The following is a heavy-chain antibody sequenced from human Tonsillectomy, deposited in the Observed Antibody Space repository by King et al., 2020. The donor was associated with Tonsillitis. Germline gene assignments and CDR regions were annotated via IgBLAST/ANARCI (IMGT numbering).Heavy chain of an antibody. J-gene: IGHJ5*02. Sequence: QLVQSGAEVKKPGSSVQVSCQASGGTFRYYAINWVRQAPGQGLEWMGGIIPIFGPANYAQKFQGRVTITADESTSTAYMELSSLRSEDTAVYYCARDQGGFGTWIDPWGQGTLVTVSS. CDR3: ARDQGGFGTWIDP. V-gene: IGHV1-69*01. D-gene: IGHD3-10*01. CDR2: IIPIFGPA. CDR1: GGTFRYYA.